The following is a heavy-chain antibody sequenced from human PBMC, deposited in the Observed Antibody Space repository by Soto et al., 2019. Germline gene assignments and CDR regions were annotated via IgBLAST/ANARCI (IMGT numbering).Heavy chain of an antibody. V-gene: IGHV3-33*01. CDR3: ARAASGWPNGGFYY. CDR2: IWYDGSNK. J-gene: IGHJ4*02. Sequence: QVQLVESGGGVVQPGRSLRLSCAASGFTFSSYGMHWVRQAPGKGLEWVAVIWYDGSNKYYADSVKGRFTISRDNSKNSRYLQMTSLRAEDTAVYYCARAASGWPNGGFYYWCQGTLVTVSS. D-gene: IGHD6-19*01. CDR1: GFTFSSYG.